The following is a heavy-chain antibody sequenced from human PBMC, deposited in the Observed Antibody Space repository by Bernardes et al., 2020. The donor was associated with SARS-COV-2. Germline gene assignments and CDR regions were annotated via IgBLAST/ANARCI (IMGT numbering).Heavy chain of an antibody. V-gene: IGHV4-31*03. D-gene: IGHD3-22*01. CDR2: IFYSGST. J-gene: IGHJ4*02. CDR3: ARCSGYYYGDFDY. CDR1: GGPISSGVYY. Sequence: SEPLSLTCTVSGGPISSGVYYWNWLRQHPGKGLEWIGYIFYSGSTYYNPSLKSRVTISVDTSKDQFSLKLSSVTAADTAVYHCARCSGYYYGDFDYWGQGTLVTVSS.